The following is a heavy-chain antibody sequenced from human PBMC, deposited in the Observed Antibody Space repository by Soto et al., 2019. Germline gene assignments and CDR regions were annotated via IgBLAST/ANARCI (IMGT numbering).Heavy chain of an antibody. D-gene: IGHD1-26*01. J-gene: IGHJ5*02. Sequence: QVQLVQSGAEVKKPGASLKVSCKAPGYNFMRYGFTWVRQAPGQGLEWMGWINVDNGETKYPQKIQGRVTMTTDTSTSTVYMELRSLTSDDTAVYYCARWISGGYSDWFDPWGHGTLVTVSS. V-gene: IGHV1-18*04. CDR2: INVDNGET. CDR3: ARWISGGYSDWFDP. CDR1: GYNFMRYG.